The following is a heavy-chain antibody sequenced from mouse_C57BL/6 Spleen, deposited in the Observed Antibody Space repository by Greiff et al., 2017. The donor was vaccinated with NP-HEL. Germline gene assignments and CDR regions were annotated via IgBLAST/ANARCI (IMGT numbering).Heavy chain of an antibody. J-gene: IGHJ4*01. Sequence: QVQLQQPGAELVMPGASVKLSCKASGYTFTSYWMHWVKQRPGQGLEWIGEIDPSDSYTNYNQKFKGKSTLTVDKSSSTAYMQLSSLTSEDSAVYYCARGDYGGMDYWGQGTSVTVSS. CDR2: IDPSDSYT. V-gene: IGHV1-69*01. D-gene: IGHD1-1*02. CDR1: GYTFTSYW. CDR3: ARGDYGGMDY.